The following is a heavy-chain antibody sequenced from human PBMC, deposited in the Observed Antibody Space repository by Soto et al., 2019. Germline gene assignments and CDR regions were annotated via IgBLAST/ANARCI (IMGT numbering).Heavy chain of an antibody. J-gene: IGHJ5*02. D-gene: IGHD3-10*01. V-gene: IGHV3-73*02. Sequence: EEQLVESGGGLVQPGGSLKLSCAASGFTFSGSALHWVRQASGKGLEWVGHIRSKANSYETVYAASVRGRFTISSEDSDSTAYLQMTSLKTEDTAVYYCTRGYYLGFDPWGQGTLVTVSS. CDR3: TRGYYLGFDP. CDR1: GFTFSGSA. CDR2: IRSKANSYET.